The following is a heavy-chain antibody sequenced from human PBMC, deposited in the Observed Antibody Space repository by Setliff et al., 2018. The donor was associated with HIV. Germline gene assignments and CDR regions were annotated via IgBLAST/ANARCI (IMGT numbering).Heavy chain of an antibody. D-gene: IGHD3-22*01. Sequence: ETLSLTCTVSDDSIDSSSYYWGWIRQPPGKGLEWIGSIYNSGGTYYNPSLHGRVTISVDTSENQFSLRLKSVTAADTAVYYCARHDYYDSGGFYTLYYFDYWGPGTLVTVSS. CDR3: ARHDYYDSGGFYTLYYFDY. V-gene: IGHV4-39*01. J-gene: IGHJ4*02. CDR2: IYNSGGT. CDR1: DDSIDSSSYY.